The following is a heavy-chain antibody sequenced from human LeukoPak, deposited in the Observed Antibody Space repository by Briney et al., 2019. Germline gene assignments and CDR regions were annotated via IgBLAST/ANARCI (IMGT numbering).Heavy chain of an antibody. V-gene: IGHV3-23*01. D-gene: IGHD2/OR15-2a*01. J-gene: IGHJ4*02. CDR1: KFTFMNYA. CDR2: IGSAGGSI. CDR3: AKRGEVSTYYYFES. Sequence: GGSLRLSCTASKFTFMNYAMHWVRQAPGKGLEWLSTIGSAGGSIFYADSVRGRFTISRDNSKSTLFLQMDSLRVEDTALYYCAKRGEVSTYYYFESWGQGALVTVSS.